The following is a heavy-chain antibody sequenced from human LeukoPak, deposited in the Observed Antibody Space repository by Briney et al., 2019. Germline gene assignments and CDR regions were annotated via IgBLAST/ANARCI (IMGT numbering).Heavy chain of an antibody. J-gene: IGHJ6*03. V-gene: IGHV4-34*01. CDR1: GGSFSGYY. Sequence: PSETLSLTCAVYGGSFSGYYWSWIRPPPGKGVEWVGEINHSGSTNYNPSLTSRVTISVDTSKNQYSLKLSSVTAADTAVYYCARGRAYGGGDCYGYYYYYMDVWGKGTTVTVSS. D-gene: IGHD2-21*02. CDR3: ARGRAYGGGDCYGYYYYYMDV. CDR2: INHSGST.